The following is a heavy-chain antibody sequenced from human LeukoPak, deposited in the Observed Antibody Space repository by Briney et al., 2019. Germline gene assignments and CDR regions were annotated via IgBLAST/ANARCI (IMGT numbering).Heavy chain of an antibody. D-gene: IGHD2-15*01. Sequence: PGGSLRLSCAASGFTFSSYGMHWVRQAPGKGLEWVAFIRYDGSNKYYADSVKGRFTISRDNSKNMVYLQMNSLRAEDTAVYFCAKGLCSGGSCYVLDYWGQGTLVTVSS. CDR1: GFTFSSYG. J-gene: IGHJ4*02. CDR3: AKGLCSGGSCYVLDY. V-gene: IGHV3-30*02. CDR2: IRYDGSNK.